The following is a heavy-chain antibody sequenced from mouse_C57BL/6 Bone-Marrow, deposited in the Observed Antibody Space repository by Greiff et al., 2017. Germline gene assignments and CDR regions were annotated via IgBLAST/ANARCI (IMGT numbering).Heavy chain of an antibody. CDR2: IDPENGDT. V-gene: IGHV14-4*01. D-gene: IGHD2-1*01. Sequence: EVQLQQSGAELVRPGASVKLSCKASGFNIKDDDMHWVKQRPEQGLEWIGWIDPENGDTEYASKFQGKATITADTSSNTACLQLSIMTAEDTAVYCCTAGSYGTWFAYWGQGTLVTVSA. CDR1: GFNIKDDD. CDR3: TAGSYGTWFAY. J-gene: IGHJ3*01.